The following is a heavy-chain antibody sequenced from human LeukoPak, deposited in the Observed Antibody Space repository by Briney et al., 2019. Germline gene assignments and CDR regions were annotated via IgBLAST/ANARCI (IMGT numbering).Heavy chain of an antibody. CDR1: GFTFDVHA. Sequence: GGSLRLSCAASGFTFDVHAMHWVRRAPGKGLEWVSGISWNSGDMGYADSVKGRFTISRDNSKNTLYLQMSSLRAEDTAIYYCAKKGYSSGKTDAFDIWGQGTMVTVSS. J-gene: IGHJ3*02. CDR2: ISWNSGDM. D-gene: IGHD6-19*01. V-gene: IGHV3-9*01. CDR3: AKKGYSSGKTDAFDI.